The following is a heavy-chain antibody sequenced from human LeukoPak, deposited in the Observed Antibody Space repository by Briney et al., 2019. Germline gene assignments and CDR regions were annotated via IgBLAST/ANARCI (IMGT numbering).Heavy chain of an antibody. J-gene: IGHJ5*02. CDR2: ISPNSGVT. D-gene: IGHD2-2*01. V-gene: IGHV1-2*06. CDR3: AREVGYSTSYYGRLDH. Sequence: GASVKVSCKASGYTFTGYYIHRVRQAPGQGLEWMGRISPNSGVTNSARKFQGRVTITRDTSISTAYMELSSLRSDDTAVFYCAREVGYSTSYYGRLDHWGQGTLVIVSS. CDR1: GYTFTGYY.